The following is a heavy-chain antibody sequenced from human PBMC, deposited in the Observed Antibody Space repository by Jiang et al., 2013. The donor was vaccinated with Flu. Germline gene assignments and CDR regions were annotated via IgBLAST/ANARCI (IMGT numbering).Heavy chain of an antibody. J-gene: IGHJ6*02. CDR1: SSA. Sequence: SSAVQWVRQARGQRLEWIGWIVVGSGNTNYAQKFQERVTITRDMSTSTAYMELSSLRSEDTAVYYCAAPGRDYDFWSGDYYYGMDVWGQGTTVTVSS. CDR3: AAPGRDYDFWSGDYYYGMDV. CDR2: IVVGSGNT. V-gene: IGHV1-58*01. D-gene: IGHD3-3*01.